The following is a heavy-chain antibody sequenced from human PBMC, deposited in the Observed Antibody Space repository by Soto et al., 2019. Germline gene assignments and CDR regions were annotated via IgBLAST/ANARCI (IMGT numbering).Heavy chain of an antibody. CDR1: YGSISVSNVF. V-gene: IGHV4-39*01. CDR2: IDYSGTA. J-gene: IGHJ4*02. Sequence: SETLSLTCTVSYGSISVSNVFWGWVRQPPGKGLEWIGNIDYSGTAYFNPSLGTRVTFPVDTSKNQFSLTLYSVTAADTAVPYCARTTGSTLDLWGQGILVTVYS. D-gene: IGHD4-4*01. CDR3: ARTTGSTLDL.